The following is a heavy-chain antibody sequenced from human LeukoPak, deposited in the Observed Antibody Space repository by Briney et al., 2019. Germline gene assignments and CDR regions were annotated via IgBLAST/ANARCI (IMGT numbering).Heavy chain of an antibody. J-gene: IGHJ4*02. CDR1: GFTFDDYG. CDR3: ARLETYYYDHALDY. CDR2: INWNGGST. V-gene: IGHV3-20*04. Sequence: GGSLRLSCAASGFTFDDYGMSWVRQAPGKGLEWVSGINWNGGSTGYADSVKGRFTISRDNAKNSLYLQMNSLRAEDTALYYCARLETYYYDHALDYWGQGTLVTVSS. D-gene: IGHD3-22*01.